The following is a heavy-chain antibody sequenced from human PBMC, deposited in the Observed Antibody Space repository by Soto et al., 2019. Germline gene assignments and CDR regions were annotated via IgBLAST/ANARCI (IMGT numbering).Heavy chain of an antibody. CDR1: GGSISSGGYY. V-gene: IGHV4-31*03. D-gene: IGHD5-18*01. J-gene: IGHJ3*02. Sequence: QVQLQESGPGLVKPSQTLSLTCTVSGGSISSGGYYWSWIRQHPGKGLEWMGYIYYSGSTYYNPSLKSRVTISVDTSKNQFSLKLSSVTAADTAVYYCARENSYGLDHDAFDIWGQGTMVTVSS. CDR3: ARENSYGLDHDAFDI. CDR2: IYYSGST.